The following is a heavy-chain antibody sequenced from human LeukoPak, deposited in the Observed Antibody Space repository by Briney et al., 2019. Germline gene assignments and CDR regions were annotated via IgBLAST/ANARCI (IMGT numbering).Heavy chain of an antibody. CDR3: ARDLGYSGYDSYFDY. D-gene: IGHD5-12*01. J-gene: IGHJ4*02. CDR2: ISSSGSTI. V-gene: IGHV3-48*03. Sequence: GGFLRLSCAASGFTFSSYEMNWVRQAPGKGLEWVSYISSSGSTIYYADSVKGRFTISRDNAKNSLYLQMNSLRAEDTAVYYCARDLGYSGYDSYFDYWGQGTLVTVSS. CDR1: GFTFSSYE.